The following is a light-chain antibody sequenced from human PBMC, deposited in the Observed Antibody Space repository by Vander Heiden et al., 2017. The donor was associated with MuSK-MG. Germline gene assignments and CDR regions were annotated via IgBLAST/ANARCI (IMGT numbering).Light chain of an antibody. CDR3: QQTDSTSIT. J-gene: IGKJ4*01. Sequence: DIQMTQSPSSLSASVGDRVTITCRASQSISTYLNWYQQKPGKAPKLLIYAASTLESGVSSRFSGGGSGTDFTLTISRLQPEDFATYYCQQTDSTSITFGGGTKVEIK. V-gene: IGKV1-39*01. CDR2: AAS. CDR1: QSISTY.